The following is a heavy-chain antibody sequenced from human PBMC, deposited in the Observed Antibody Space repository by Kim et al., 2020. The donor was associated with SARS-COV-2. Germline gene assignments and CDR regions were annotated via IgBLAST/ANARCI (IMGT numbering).Heavy chain of an antibody. CDR2: ISYDGSNK. J-gene: IGHJ6*02. V-gene: IGHV3-30*04. Sequence: GGSLRLSCAASGFTFSSYAMHWVLQAPGKGLEWVAVISYDGSNKYYADSVKGRFTISRDNSKNTLYLQMNSLRAEDTAVYYCARVHGPMVRGVMSYYYYGMDVWGQGTTVTVSS. CDR1: GFTFSSYA. CDR3: ARVHGPMVRGVMSYYYYGMDV. D-gene: IGHD3-10*01.